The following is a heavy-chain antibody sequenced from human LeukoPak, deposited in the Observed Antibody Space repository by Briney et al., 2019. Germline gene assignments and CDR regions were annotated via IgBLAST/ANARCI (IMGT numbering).Heavy chain of an antibody. CDR1: GFTFSNYA. CDR3: AKGDGGNSPY. CDR2: ISSSGGGT. J-gene: IGHJ4*02. D-gene: IGHD4-23*01. V-gene: IGHV3-23*01. Sequence: PGGSLRLSCAASGFTFSNYAMNWVRQAPGKGLEWVSGISSSGGGTYYADSVQGRFTIARDNSKNTLYLQMDSLRAEDTAVYYCAKGDGGNSPYWGQGTLVTVSS.